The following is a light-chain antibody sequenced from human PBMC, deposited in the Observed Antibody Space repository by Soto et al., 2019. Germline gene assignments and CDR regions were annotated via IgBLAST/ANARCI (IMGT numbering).Light chain of an antibody. Sequence: EIVLTQSPGTLSFSPGERASLSCRASQSIANSLAWYQQKPGQAPRLPIFGASNRATGIPDRFSGSGSGTDFTLTISRLEPEDFAVYHCQQRSNGPRTFGQGTKVDIK. CDR1: QSIANS. V-gene: IGKV3-11*01. CDR2: GAS. J-gene: IGKJ1*01. CDR3: QQRSNGPRT.